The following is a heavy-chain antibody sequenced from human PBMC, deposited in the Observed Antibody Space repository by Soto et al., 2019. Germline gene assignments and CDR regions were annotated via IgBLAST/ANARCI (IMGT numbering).Heavy chain of an antibody. V-gene: IGHV3-23*01. J-gene: IGHJ4*02. CDR3: AWALSSGWAFDY. CDR2: ISSSGGSA. Sequence: VQLLESGGGLVQPGGSLRLSCAASGFTFSSYAMSWVRQAPGKGLEWVSAISSSGGSAYYADSVKGRFTISRDNSKNTLYLQMNSLRAEDTAVYYCAWALSSGWAFDYWGQGTLVTVSS. D-gene: IGHD6-19*01. CDR1: GFTFSSYA.